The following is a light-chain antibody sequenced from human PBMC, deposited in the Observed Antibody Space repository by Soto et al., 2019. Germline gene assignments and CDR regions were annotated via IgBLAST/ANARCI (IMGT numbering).Light chain of an antibody. Sequence: QSVLTQPPSASGTPGQRVTISCSGTSSSIESNYVYWYQQLPGTAPRLLIYRNNQRPSGVPDRFSGSKSGTSASLAISALRSEDEADYYCTVWDERLRGRLFGGGTKVTVL. V-gene: IGLV1-47*01. CDR1: SSSIESNY. CDR3: TVWDERLRGRL. J-gene: IGLJ2*01. CDR2: RNN.